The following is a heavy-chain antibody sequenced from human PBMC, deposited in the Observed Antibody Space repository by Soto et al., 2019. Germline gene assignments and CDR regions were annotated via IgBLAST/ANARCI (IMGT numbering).Heavy chain of an antibody. V-gene: IGHV4-4*08. CDR2: MYSSGSS. J-gene: IGHJ4*02. Sequence: QVQLQESGPGLVKPSGTLSLTCTVSGVSITSYKWSWIRQSPGKGLEWIAYMYSSGSSSYNPSLQSRVTISVDTSKNQSSLKVNSATAADTAVYYCAREWSAFDYWGQGIVVTVSS. D-gene: IGHD2-15*01. CDR1: GVSITSYK. CDR3: AREWSAFDY.